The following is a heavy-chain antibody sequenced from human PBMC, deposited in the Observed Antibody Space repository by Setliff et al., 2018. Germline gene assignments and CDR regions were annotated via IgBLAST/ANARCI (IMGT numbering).Heavy chain of an antibody. CDR1: GFTFSSYS. CDR2: IFRSSGST. J-gene: IGHJ2*01. V-gene: IGHV3-48*04. D-gene: IGHD5-18*01. CDR3: ARDPDTSSKVDV. Sequence: GSLRLSCAASGFTFSSYSMNWVRQAPGKGLEWVAHIFRSSGSTYYADSVKGRFTISRDNAENSLYLQMNSLNADDTAVYYCARDPDTSSKVDVWGRGTLVTVSS.